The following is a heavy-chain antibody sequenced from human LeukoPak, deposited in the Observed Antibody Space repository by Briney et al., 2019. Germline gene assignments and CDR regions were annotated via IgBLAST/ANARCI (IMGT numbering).Heavy chain of an antibody. CDR3: ARMGDYDFWSGYYTGRLDY. V-gene: IGHV3-48*01. D-gene: IGHD3-3*01. CDR2: ISSSGSSI. Sequence: GGSLRLSCAASGFTFSSYWMSWVRQAPGKGLEWVSYISSSGSSIYYADSVKGRFTISRDNSKNTLYLQMNSLRVEDTAVYYCARMGDYDFWSGYYTGRLDYWGQGTLVTVSS. CDR1: GFTFSSYW. J-gene: IGHJ4*02.